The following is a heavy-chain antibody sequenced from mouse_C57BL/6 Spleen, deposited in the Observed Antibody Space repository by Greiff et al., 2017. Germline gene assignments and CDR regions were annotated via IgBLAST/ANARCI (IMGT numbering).Heavy chain of an antibody. Sequence: EVQLQQSGPGLVKPSQSLSLTCSVTGYSITSGYYWNWIRQFPGNKLECMGYISYDGSNNSNPSPKNRIPITRDTSKNQFFLKLNSVTAEDTATYCCARGPRTYYDYAWFAYWGQGTLVTVSA. CDR1: GYSITSGYY. CDR3: ARGPRTYYDYAWFAY. CDR2: ISYDGSN. D-gene: IGHD2-4*01. V-gene: IGHV3-6*01. J-gene: IGHJ3*01.